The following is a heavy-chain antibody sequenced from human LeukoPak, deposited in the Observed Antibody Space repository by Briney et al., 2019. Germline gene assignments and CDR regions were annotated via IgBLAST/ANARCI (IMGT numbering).Heavy chain of an antibody. D-gene: IGHD3-22*01. CDR3: AKSPGSSGYYPLYLDY. Sequence: GGSLRLSCAASGLTFSTYAFHWVRQAPGKGLEWVAVISYDGSNKLFADSVKGRFTFSRDNSKSTLYLQMNSLRAEDTAVYYCAKSPGSSGYYPLYLDYWGQGTLVTVSS. CDR1: GLTFSTYA. CDR2: ISYDGSNK. V-gene: IGHV3-30*18. J-gene: IGHJ4*02.